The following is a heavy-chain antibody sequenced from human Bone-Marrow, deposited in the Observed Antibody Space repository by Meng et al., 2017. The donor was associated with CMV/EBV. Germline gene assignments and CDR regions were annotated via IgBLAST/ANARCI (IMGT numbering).Heavy chain of an antibody. CDR2: IYPSDSDT. Sequence: GESLKISRKGSGYSFTSYWNGWVRQMPGKGLEWMGIIYPSDSDTRYSPSLQGQVTISADKSISTAYLQWSSLKASDTAMYYCARSYDLWSGYYYWYFGLWGRGTLVTVSS. D-gene: IGHD3-3*01. CDR3: ARSYDLWSGYYYWYFGL. CDR1: GYSFTSYW. J-gene: IGHJ2*01. V-gene: IGHV5-51*01.